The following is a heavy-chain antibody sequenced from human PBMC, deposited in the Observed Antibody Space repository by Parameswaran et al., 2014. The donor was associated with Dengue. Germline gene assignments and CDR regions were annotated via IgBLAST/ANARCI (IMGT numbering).Heavy chain of an antibody. CDR3: ARSLSYQFDP. J-gene: IGHJ5*02. Sequence: RWIRQPPGKGLEWIGEINHSGSTNYNPSLKSRVTISVDTSKNQFSLKLSSVTAADTAVYYCARSLSYQFDPWGPGNPSHRLL. CDR2: INHSGST. D-gene: IGHD3-16*02. V-gene: IGHV4-34*01.